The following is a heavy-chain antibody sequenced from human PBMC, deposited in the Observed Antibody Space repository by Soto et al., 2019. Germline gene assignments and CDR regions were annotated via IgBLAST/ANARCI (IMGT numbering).Heavy chain of an antibody. CDR3: AKKANSGPGSQYFDN. J-gene: IGHJ4*02. D-gene: IGHD3-10*01. Sequence: GSLRLSCAASGXTFSSYSMSWVRQAPGRGLELVSCFMTGGDDATTYYADSVKGRFTISRDNSKNMLFLQMNSMRAEDTAIYYCAKKANSGPGSQYFDNWGQGTLVTVSS. CDR2: FMTGGDDATT. CDR1: GXTFSSYS. V-gene: IGHV3-23*01.